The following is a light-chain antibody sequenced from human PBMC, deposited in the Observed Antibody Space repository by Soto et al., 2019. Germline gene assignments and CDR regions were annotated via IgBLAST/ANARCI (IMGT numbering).Light chain of an antibody. CDR3: SSYTTSNTQV. CDR2: DVS. CDR1: SSDVGTYNY. V-gene: IGLV2-14*01. J-gene: IGLJ3*02. Sequence: QSALTQPASVSGSPGQSITISCTGTSSDVGTYNYVSWYQHRPGKAPKLMIYDVSYRPSGVCNRVSGSKSANTASLTISGLQAEDEADYYCSSYTTSNTQVFGGGTKLTVL.